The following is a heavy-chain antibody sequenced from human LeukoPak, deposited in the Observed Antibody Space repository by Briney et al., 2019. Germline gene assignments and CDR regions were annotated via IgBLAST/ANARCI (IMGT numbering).Heavy chain of an antibody. Sequence: GASVKVSCKASGYTFTSYDINWVRQATGQGLEWMGWMNPNSGNTGYAQKFQGRVTMTRNTSISTAYMELSSLRSEDTAVHYCARGKSIDPYYYYGMDVWGQGTTVTVSS. J-gene: IGHJ6*02. V-gene: IGHV1-8*01. CDR2: MNPNSGNT. CDR3: ARGKSIDPYYYYGMDV. CDR1: GYTFTSYD. D-gene: IGHD3-16*02.